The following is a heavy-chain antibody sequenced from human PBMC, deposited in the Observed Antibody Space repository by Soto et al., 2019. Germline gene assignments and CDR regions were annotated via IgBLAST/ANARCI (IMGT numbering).Heavy chain of an antibody. CDR2: IKSKTDGGTT. Sequence: GGSLRLSCAASGFTFSNAWMNWVRQAPGKGLEWVGRIKSKTDGGTTDYAAPVKGRFTISRDDSKNTLYLQMNSLKTEDTAVYYCTTSLNYDFWSGYSLETYGMDVWGQGTTVTVSS. J-gene: IGHJ6*02. CDR1: GFTFSNAW. V-gene: IGHV3-15*07. CDR3: TTSLNYDFWSGYSLETYGMDV. D-gene: IGHD3-3*01.